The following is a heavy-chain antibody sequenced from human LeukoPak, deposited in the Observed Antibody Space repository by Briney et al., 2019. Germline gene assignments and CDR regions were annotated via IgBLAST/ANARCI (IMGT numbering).Heavy chain of an antibody. CDR2: IGGSTGST. V-gene: IGHV3-23*01. CDR3: ARSPYYYDSSGYYPN. J-gene: IGHJ4*02. Sequence: SGGSLRLSCAASGFTFSTYAMTWVRQAPGKGLEWVSAIGGSTGSTNYADSVKGRFTISRDNSKNTLYLQMNSLRAEDTAGYYCARSPYYYDSSGYYPNWGQGTLVTVSS. CDR1: GFTFSTYA. D-gene: IGHD3-22*01.